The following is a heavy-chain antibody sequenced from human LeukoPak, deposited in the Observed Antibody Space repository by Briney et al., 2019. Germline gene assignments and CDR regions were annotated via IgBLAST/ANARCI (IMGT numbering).Heavy chain of an antibody. Sequence: ASVKVSCKASGYTFTSYGISWVRQAPGQGLEWMGWISAYNGNTNYAQKLQGRVTMTTDTSTSTAYMELRSLRSDDTAVYYCARDLMTNYYGSGSYYWGQGTLVTVSS. CDR3: ARDLMTNYYGSGSYY. CDR2: ISAYNGNT. D-gene: IGHD3-10*01. CDR1: GYTFTSYG. V-gene: IGHV1-18*01. J-gene: IGHJ4*02.